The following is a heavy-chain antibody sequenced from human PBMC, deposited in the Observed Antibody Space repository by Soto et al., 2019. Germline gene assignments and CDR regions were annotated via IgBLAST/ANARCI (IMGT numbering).Heavy chain of an antibody. CDR2: IIPILNKA. Sequence: QVQVVQSGAEVKKPGSSVKVSCKTSGGTFSTYTISWVRQAPGQGLEWMGKIIPILNKANYAPKFQGRVTITADKSTSTAYMELTSLRSEDTAVYYCARHPAMVTDFFDYWGQGTLVTVSS. CDR1: GGTFSTYT. V-gene: IGHV1-69*02. D-gene: IGHD5-18*01. J-gene: IGHJ4*01. CDR3: ARHPAMVTDFFDY.